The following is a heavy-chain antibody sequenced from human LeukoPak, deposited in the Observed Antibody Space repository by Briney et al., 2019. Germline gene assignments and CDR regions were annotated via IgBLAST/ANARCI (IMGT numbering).Heavy chain of an antibody. CDR3: ARGGLEVDY. CDR1: GGSFSGYY. V-gene: IGHV4-34*01. CDR2: INQSGST. J-gene: IGHJ4*02. D-gene: IGHD3-16*01. Sequence: SETLSLTCAVYGGSFSGYYWSWIRQPPGKGLEWIGEINQSGSTNYNPSLKSRVTISVDTSKKQLSLKLTSVTAADTAVYYCARGGLEVDYWGQGTLVTVSS.